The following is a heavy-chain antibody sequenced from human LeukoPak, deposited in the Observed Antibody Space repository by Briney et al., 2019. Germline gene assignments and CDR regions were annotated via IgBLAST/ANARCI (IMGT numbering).Heavy chain of an antibody. CDR2: IGAYNDNT. J-gene: IGHJ4*02. Sequence: SVKVSCKASGYTVTNYGVSWVRQAPGQGLEWMGWIGAYNDNTHYAQKLQGRVTMTTDTSISPPYMDVRGLTADGPPGCYFVRDRRSSSSNSILFVYWGQGTVVTVSS. D-gene: IGHD6-6*01. CDR1: GYTVTNYG. CDR3: VRDRRSSSSNSILFVY. V-gene: IGHV1-18*01.